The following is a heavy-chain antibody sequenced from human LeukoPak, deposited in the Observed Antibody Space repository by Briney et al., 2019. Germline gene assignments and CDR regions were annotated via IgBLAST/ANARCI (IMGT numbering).Heavy chain of an antibody. CDR3: AREVLWFGELLYYGMDV. J-gene: IGHJ6*02. Sequence: SETLSLTCAVYGGSFSGYYWSWIRQPPGKGLEWIGEINHSGSTNYNPSLKSRVTISVDTSKNQFSLKLSSVTAADTAVYYCAREVLWFGELLYYGMDVWGQGTTVTVSS. CDR1: GGSFSGYY. D-gene: IGHD3-10*01. CDR2: INHSGST. V-gene: IGHV4-34*01.